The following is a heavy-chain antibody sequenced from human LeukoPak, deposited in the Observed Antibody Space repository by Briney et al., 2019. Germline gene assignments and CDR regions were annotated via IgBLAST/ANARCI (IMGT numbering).Heavy chain of an antibody. D-gene: IGHD3-10*01. J-gene: IGHJ6*02. CDR3: ARSMYYYGSGSMDV. V-gene: IGHV1-2*02. CDR1: GYTFTCYY. Sequence: ASVKVSCKASGYTFTCYYMHWVRQAPGQGLEWMGWLNPNSGGTNYAQKFQGRVTMTRDTSISTAYSELSRLRSDDTAVYYCARSMYYYGSGSMDVWGQGNTVTVSS. CDR2: LNPNSGGT.